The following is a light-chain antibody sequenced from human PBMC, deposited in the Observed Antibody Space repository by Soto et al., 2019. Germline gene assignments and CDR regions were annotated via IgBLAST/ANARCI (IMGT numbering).Light chain of an antibody. V-gene: IGLV1-47*01. CDR3: ASWDDSLNGVV. J-gene: IGLJ2*01. CDR1: SSNIGSNY. CDR2: RND. Sequence: QSVLTQPPSASGTPGQRVTISCSGSSSNIGSNYVYWYQQLPGTAPKLLIYRNDQRPSGVPDRFSGSKSGTSGSLAISGLRSEDEADYYCASWDDSLNGVVFGGGTKLTVL.